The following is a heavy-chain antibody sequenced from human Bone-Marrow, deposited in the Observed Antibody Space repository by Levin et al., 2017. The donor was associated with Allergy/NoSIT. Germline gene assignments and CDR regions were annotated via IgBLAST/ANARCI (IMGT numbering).Heavy chain of an antibody. Sequence: SCAASGFTFSSFSMHWVRQAPGKGLQWVSSISRTASYIDYADSVKGRFIISRDTANNSLYLQMNSLRAEDSGVYYCARVRWEPVGIDYWGQGTLVTVSS. J-gene: IGHJ4*02. D-gene: IGHD1-26*01. CDR2: ISRTASYI. V-gene: IGHV3-21*01. CDR1: GFTFSSFS. CDR3: ARVRWEPVGIDY.